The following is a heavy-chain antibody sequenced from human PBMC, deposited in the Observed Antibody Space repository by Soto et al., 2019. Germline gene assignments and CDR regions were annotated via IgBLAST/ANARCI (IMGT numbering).Heavy chain of an antibody. D-gene: IGHD4-4*01. V-gene: IGHV3-33*01. CDR3: ARVTVGGYYYYYMDV. Sequence: ESGGGVVQPGRSLRLSCAASGFTFSSYGMHWVRQAPGKGLEWVAVIWYDGSNKYYADSVKGRFTISRDNSKNTLYLQMNSLRAEDTAVYYCARVTVGGYYYYYMDVWGKGTTVTVSS. J-gene: IGHJ6*03. CDR2: IWYDGSNK. CDR1: GFTFSSYG.